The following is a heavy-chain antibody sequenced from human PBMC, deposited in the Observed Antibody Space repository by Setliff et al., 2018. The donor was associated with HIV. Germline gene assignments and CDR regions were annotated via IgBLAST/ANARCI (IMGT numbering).Heavy chain of an antibody. CDR1: GFTFSTYA. CDR2: TSGHGYPT. D-gene: IGHD2-15*01. CDR3: ARDFRIIVPDVFDI. J-gene: IGHJ3*02. Sequence: GGSLRLSCAGSGFTFSTYALSWVRRPPGKGLEWVSSTSGHGYPTYYADSMKGRFTISRDNSKNTLFLQMSSLRDEDTAVYYCARDFRIIVPDVFDIWGRGTMVTVSS. V-gene: IGHV3-23*01.